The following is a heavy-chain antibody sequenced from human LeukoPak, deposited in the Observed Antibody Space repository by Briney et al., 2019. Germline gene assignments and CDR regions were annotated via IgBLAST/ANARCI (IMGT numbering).Heavy chain of an antibody. J-gene: IGHJ5*02. V-gene: IGHV4-4*02. Sequence: SETLSLTCAVSGGSISSSNWWNWVRQTPEKGLEWIGEIHHKWGTNYNPSLKSRLTISVDKSKTQVSLRLSSVAAADTALYYCARAQEGCSRASCYLEPWGQGTLVTVSS. CDR2: IHHKWGT. CDR3: ARAQEGCSRASCYLEP. D-gene: IGHD2-2*01. CDR1: GGSISSSNW.